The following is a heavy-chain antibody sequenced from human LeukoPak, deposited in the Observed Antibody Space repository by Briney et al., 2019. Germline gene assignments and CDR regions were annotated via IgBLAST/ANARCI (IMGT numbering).Heavy chain of an antibody. CDR1: GYSLTANY. D-gene: IGHD5-12*01. V-gene: IGHV1-2*02. Sequence: ASLKVSCKASGYSLTANYIYWVRQAPGQGLEWMGWLTPISGGTNYAQRFQGRVTMTRDTYIGTGYMELSRLTSDDTAVYYCARGGAGGYPTGFDDWGQGTLVTVSS. CDR3: ARGGAGGYPTGFDD. CDR2: LTPISGGT. J-gene: IGHJ4*02.